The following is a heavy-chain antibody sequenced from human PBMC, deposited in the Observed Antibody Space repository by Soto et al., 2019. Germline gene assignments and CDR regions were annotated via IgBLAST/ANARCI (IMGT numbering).Heavy chain of an antibody. V-gene: IGHV3-30*18. CDR2: ISYDGSNK. CDR1: GFTFSTYG. CDR3: AKGQHCSTTSCYFYYYGTDV. J-gene: IGHJ6*02. Sequence: QVQLVESGGGVVQPGRSLRLSCAASGFTFSTYGMHWVRQAPGKGLEWVAVISYDGSNKYYADSVKGRFTISRDNSKSTLYLQMNSLRAEDTAVYHCAKGQHCSTTSCYFYYYGTDVWGQGTTGTVSS. D-gene: IGHD2-2*01.